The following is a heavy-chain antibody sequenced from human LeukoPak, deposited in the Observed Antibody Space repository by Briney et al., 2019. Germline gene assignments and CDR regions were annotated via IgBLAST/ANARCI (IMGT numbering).Heavy chain of an antibody. D-gene: IGHD5-18*01. CDR3: ATSRVDRAMATALGAFDI. Sequence: SETLSLTCTVSGGSISSYYWSWIRQPAGKGLEWIGRIYTSGSTNYNPSLKSRVTMSVATSKNQFSLKLSSVTAADTAVYYCATSRVDRAMATALGAFDIWGPGTMVTVSS. V-gene: IGHV4-4*07. CDR1: GGSISSYY. CDR2: IYTSGST. J-gene: IGHJ3*02.